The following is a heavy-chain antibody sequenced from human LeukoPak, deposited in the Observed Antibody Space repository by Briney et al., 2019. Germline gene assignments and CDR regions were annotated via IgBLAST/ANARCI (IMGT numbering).Heavy chain of an antibody. J-gene: IGHJ4*02. CDR2: FDPEDGEP. V-gene: IGHV1-24*01. D-gene: IGHD4-17*01. CDR1: GYSLNELS. Sequence: ASVKVSCKVSGYSLNELSLHGVRQAPGKGLEWMGGFDPEDGEPIYAQKCQGRLSMTEDTSKDTGYMELRTLRSQDTALYYCAKSHGDYGLLDYWGQGTLVTVSS. CDR3: AKSHGDYGLLDY.